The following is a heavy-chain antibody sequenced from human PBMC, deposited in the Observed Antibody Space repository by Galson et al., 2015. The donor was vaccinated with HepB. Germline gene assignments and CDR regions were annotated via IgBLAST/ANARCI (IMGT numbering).Heavy chain of an antibody. CDR2: ISSDGSKK. CDR1: GFTSSNYG. D-gene: IGHD3-22*01. V-gene: IGHV3-30*18. J-gene: IGHJ5*02. CDR3: AKGGPSRITMIINRSLGFDP. Sequence: SLRLSCAASGFTSSNYGIHWVRQAPGKGLEWMAVISSDGSKKYYADSVKGRFTVSRDSSRSTLYLQMNSLRAEDTAVYYCAKGGPSRITMIINRSLGFDPWGQGTLATVSS.